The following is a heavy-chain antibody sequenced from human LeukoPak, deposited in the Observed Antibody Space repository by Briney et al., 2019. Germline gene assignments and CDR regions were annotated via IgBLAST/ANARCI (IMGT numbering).Heavy chain of an antibody. Sequence: GGSLRLSCATSGFTFSGSAIHWVRQASGKGLEWVGRIRSKANNYATTDVASVRGRFTISRDNSKNTLYLQMNSLRAEDTAVYYCANPEGYYYDSSGYYTQSDYWGQGTLVTVSS. CDR2: IRSKANNYAT. CDR1: GFTFSGSA. V-gene: IGHV3-73*01. D-gene: IGHD3-22*01. CDR3: ANPEGYYYDSSGYYTQSDY. J-gene: IGHJ4*02.